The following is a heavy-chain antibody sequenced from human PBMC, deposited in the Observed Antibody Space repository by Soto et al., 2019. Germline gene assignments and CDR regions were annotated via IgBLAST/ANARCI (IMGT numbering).Heavy chain of an antibody. Sequence: QVQLVESGGGVVQPGRSLRLSCAVSEIIFSGYGMHWVRQAPGKGLEWVAVIRFDGSNIHYADSVKGRFTISRDNSKNTLYLQMDSLRAEDTVVYYCGRDGVGGTVFLGYFDYGGKGALVTVSS. V-gene: IGHV3-33*01. CDR2: IRFDGSNI. D-gene: IGHD1-26*01. J-gene: IGHJ4*02. CDR1: EIIFSGYG. CDR3: GRDGVGGTVFLGYFDY.